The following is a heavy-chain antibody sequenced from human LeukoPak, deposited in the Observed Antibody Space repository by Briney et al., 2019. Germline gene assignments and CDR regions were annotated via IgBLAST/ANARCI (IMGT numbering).Heavy chain of an antibody. CDR1: GYTVTSYD. V-gene: IGHV1-8*01. D-gene: IGHD2-2*01. J-gene: IGHJ6*02. Sequence: ASVKVSCKASGYTVTSYDINWVRQATGQGLEWMGWMNPNSGNTGYAQKFRGRVTMTRNTSISTAYMELSSLRSEDTAVYYCARLMGIVVVPAAIYYYYGMDVWGQGTTVTVSS. CDR3: ARLMGIVVVPAAIYYYYGMDV. CDR2: MNPNSGNT.